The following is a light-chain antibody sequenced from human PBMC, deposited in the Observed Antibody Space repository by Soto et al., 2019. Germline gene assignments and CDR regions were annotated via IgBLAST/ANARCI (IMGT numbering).Light chain of an antibody. CDR2: ANS. V-gene: IGLV1-40*01. J-gene: IGLJ1*01. CDR3: QSYDSSLIVSKV. Sequence: QSVLTQPASVSGAPGQRVTISYSGSSSNLGAGYDVQWYRQFPGTAPKLLIYANSVRPSGVPDRFSGSKSGTSASLAITGLQAEDEADYYCQSYDSSLIVSKVFGTGTKVTVL. CDR1: SSNLGAGYD.